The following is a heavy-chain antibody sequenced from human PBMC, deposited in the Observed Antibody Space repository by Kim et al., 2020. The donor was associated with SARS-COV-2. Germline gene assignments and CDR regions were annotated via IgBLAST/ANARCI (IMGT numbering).Heavy chain of an antibody. CDR2: VSYDGTNK. Sequence: GGSLRLSCAASGFTFSNSAMHWVRQAPGKGLEWAAAVSYDGTNKFYAESVEGRFTISRDNSQNTLYLQINSLRFDDTGIYYCAGTSGGTGTVDYWGQGA. V-gene: IGHV3-30*14. J-gene: IGHJ4*02. CDR1: GFTFSNSA. D-gene: IGHD1-1*01. CDR3: AGTSGGTGTVDY.